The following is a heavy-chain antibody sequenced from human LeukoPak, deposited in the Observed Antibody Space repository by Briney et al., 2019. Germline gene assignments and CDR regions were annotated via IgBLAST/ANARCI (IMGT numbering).Heavy chain of an antibody. D-gene: IGHD3-10*01. V-gene: IGHV1-2*04. CDR2: INPNSGGT. J-gene: IGHJ6*02. CDR1: GYTFTGYY. CDR3: ARVRSPMVRGSDYGMDV. Sequence: ASVKVSCKASGYTFTGYYMHWVRQAPGQGLEWMGWINPNSGGTNYAQKFQGWVTMTRDTSISTAYMELSRLRSDDTAVYYCARVRSPMVRGSDYGMDVWGQGTTVTVSS.